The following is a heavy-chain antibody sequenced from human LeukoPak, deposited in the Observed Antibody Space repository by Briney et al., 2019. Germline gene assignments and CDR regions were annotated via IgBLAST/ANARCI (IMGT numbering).Heavy chain of an antibody. D-gene: IGHD3-22*01. V-gene: IGHV1-18*01. CDR3: ARDKAPTYYYDSRRGAFDI. Sequence: ASVKVSCKASGYTFTSYGISWVRQAPGQGLEWMGWISAYNGNTNYAQKLQGRVTMTTDTSTSTAYMELRSLRSDDTAVYYCARDKAPTYYYDSRRGAFDIWGQGTMVTVPS. CDR2: ISAYNGNT. CDR1: GYTFTSYG. J-gene: IGHJ3*02.